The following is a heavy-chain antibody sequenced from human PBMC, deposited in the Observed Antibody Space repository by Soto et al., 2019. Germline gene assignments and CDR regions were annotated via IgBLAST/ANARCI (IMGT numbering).Heavy chain of an antibody. D-gene: IGHD3-10*01. CDR1: GFTFSSYA. V-gene: IGHV3-23*01. CDR2: ISGSGDST. J-gene: IGHJ4*02. CDR3: AKGASGNYYSAFDY. Sequence: PGGSLRLSCAASGFTFSSYAMSWVRQAPGRGLECVSGISGSGDSTYYAGSVKGRFAISRDTSKNTLYLQMNSLRAEDTAVYYCAKGASGNYYSAFDYWGQGTLVTV.